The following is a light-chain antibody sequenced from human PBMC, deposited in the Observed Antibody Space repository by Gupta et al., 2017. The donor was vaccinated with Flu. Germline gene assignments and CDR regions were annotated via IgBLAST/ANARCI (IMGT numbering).Light chain of an antibody. CDR2: EVS. Sequence: SALTQPPPVSVSPRQSITISCTGTSSDVGDYNYLSCYQQHPGKAHKLMIYEVSTRPTGFSARFSGSKSGNTPSLTISGLQAEDEAEYYCCSYTSSNTWVFGGGTKVTVL. J-gene: IGLJ2*01. V-gene: IGLV2-14*01. CDR3: CSYTSSNTWV. CDR1: SSDVGDYNY.